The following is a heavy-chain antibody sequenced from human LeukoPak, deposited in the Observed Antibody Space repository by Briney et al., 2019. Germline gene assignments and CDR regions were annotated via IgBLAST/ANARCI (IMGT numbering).Heavy chain of an antibody. J-gene: IGHJ4*02. D-gene: IGHD6-6*01. CDR2: IYYSGST. Sequence: SQTLSLTCTVSGGSISSGDYYWSWIRQPPGKGLEWIGYIYYSGSTYYNPSLKSRVTISVDTSKNQFSLKLSSVTAADTAVYYCARHRGSSSLFDYWGQGTLVTVSS. V-gene: IGHV4-30-4*01. CDR3: ARHRGSSSLFDY. CDR1: GGSISSGDYY.